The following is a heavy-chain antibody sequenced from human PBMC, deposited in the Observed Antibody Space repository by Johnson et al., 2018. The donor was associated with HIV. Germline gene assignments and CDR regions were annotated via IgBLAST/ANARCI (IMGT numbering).Heavy chain of an antibody. D-gene: IGHD4-11*01. Sequence: QVQLVESGGGLVQPGGSLRLSCAASGFTFSNYAIHWVRQAPGKGLEWVTFIQFDGSHKYSADFVKGRFTISRDTSKKSVFLQMHNLRPEDTAVYYCAKETRDSRSAFDVWGQGTLVTVSS. CDR3: AKETRDSRSAFDV. CDR2: IQFDGSHK. V-gene: IGHV3-30*02. CDR1: GFTFSNYA. J-gene: IGHJ3*01.